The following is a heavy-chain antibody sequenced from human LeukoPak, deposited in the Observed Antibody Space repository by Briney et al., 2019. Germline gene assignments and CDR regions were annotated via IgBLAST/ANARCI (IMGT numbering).Heavy chain of an antibody. CDR1: GFTFSSYE. CDR3: ARDSESGWSDY. J-gene: IGHJ4*02. V-gene: IGHV3-48*03. D-gene: IGHD6-19*01. CDR2: ISSSGSTI. Sequence: QTGGSLRLSCAASGFTFSSYEMYWVRQAPGKGLAWVSYISSSGSTIYYADSVKGRFTISRDNAKNSLYLQMNSLRAEDTAVYYCARDSESGWSDYWGQGTLVTVSS.